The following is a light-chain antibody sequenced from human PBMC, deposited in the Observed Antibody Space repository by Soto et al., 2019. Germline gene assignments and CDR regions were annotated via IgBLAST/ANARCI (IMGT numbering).Light chain of an antibody. J-gene: IGKJ5*01. CDR2: GAS. V-gene: IGKV3-15*01. Sequence: EIGLTQSPGTLSLSPGERATLSCRASQSVSSSYLAWYRQKPGQAPRLLIYGASTRATGISARFSGGGSGTEFTLTISSLQSEDFALYFCQQYEKWPPSITFGQGTRLEI. CDR3: QQYEKWPPSIT. CDR1: QSVSSSY.